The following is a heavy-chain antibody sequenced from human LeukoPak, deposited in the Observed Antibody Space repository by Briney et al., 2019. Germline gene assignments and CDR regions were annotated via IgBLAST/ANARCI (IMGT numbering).Heavy chain of an antibody. J-gene: IGHJ6*03. D-gene: IGHD3-10*01. CDR2: IYYSGST. CDR3: ARRGGSGKRFAHYYYYYYMDV. V-gene: IGHV4-38-2*02. Sequence: SETLSLTCTVSGFSISSGYYWGWIRQPPGKGLEWIGIIYYSGSTYYNPSLKSRVTISVDTSKNQFSLKLSSVTASDTAVYYCARRGGSGKRFAHYYYYYYMDVWGKGTTVTISS. CDR1: GFSISSGYY.